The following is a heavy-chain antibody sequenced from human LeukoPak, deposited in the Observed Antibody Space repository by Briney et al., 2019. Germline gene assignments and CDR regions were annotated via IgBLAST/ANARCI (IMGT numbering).Heavy chain of an antibody. Sequence: GGSLRLSCAASGFTVSSNYMSWVRQAPGKGLEWVSVIYSGGSTYYADSVKGRFTISRHNSKNTLYLQMNSLRAEDTAVYYCARTAMATGWFDPWAREPWSPSPQ. D-gene: IGHD5-18*01. CDR3: ARTAMATGWFDP. CDR1: GFTVSSNY. CDR2: IYSGGST. V-gene: IGHV3-53*04. J-gene: IGHJ5*02.